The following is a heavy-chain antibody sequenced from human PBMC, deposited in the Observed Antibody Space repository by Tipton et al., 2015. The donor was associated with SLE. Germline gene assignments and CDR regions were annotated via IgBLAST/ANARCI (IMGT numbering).Heavy chain of an antibody. CDR1: CGSLSVYY. J-gene: IGHJ5*02. CDR3: ARQGGRQWFDP. Sequence: TLSLTCTVYCGSLSVYYWSWVRQPPGKGLGWMAEINHSGGTNYNPSLGGRTTISVDTSKNQFSLKLSSVTAADTAVYYCARQGGRQWFDPWGQGTLVTVSS. CDR2: INHSGGT. V-gene: IGHV4-34*01. D-gene: IGHD3-16*01.